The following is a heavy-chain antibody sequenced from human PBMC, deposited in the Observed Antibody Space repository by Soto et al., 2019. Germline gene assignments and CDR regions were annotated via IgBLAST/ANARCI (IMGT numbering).Heavy chain of an antibody. V-gene: IGHV1-2*04. CDR1: GYTFTGYY. J-gene: IGHJ6*02. Sequence: GASVKVSCKASGYTFTGYYMHWVRQAPGQGLEWMAWINPNSGGTNYAQKFQGWVTMTRDTSISTAYMELSSLRSDDTAVYYCARAVTHYYYGTDVWGQGTTVTVSS. CDR3: ARAVTHYYYGTDV. CDR2: INPNSGGT. D-gene: IGHD4-4*01.